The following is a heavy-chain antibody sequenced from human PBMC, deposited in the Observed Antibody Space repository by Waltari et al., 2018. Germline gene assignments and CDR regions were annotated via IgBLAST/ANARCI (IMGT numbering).Heavy chain of an antibody. J-gene: IGHJ6*02. CDR1: GGTFRSYA. CDR3: ARGLIRGSYYYYYGMDV. D-gene: IGHD1-26*01. CDR2: IIPIFGTA. V-gene: IGHV1-69*01. Sequence: QVQLVQSGAEGKKPGSSVKVSCKASGGTFRSYAISWVRQAPGQGLEWMGGIIPIFGTANYAQKFQGRVTITADESTSTAYMELSSLRSEDTAVYYCARGLIRGSYYYYYGMDVWGQGTTVTVSS.